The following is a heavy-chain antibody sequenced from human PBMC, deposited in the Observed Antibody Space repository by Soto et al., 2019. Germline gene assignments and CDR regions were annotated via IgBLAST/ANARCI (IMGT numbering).Heavy chain of an antibody. J-gene: IGHJ5*02. CDR1: GFTFSSHG. V-gene: IGHV3-30*03. CDR2: VSSDGSDK. D-gene: IGHD1-7*01. Sequence: GGSLRLSCAASGFTFSSHGMHWVRQAPGKGLEWVAGVSSDGSDKDYADSVKGRFTISRDNSKNTLYLQMSSLRVEDTSLYYCVRGTGNNWNYVWLGPWGQGTLVTVSS. CDR3: VRGTGNNWNYVWLGP.